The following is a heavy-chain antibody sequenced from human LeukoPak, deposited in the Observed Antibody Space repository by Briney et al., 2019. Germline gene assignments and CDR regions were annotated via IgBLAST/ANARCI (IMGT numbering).Heavy chain of an antibody. Sequence: SETLSLTCTVSGGSISSYYWSWIRQPPRKGLEWIGYIYYSGSTNYNPSLKSRVTISVDTSKNQFSLKLSSVTAADTAVYYCARNPSSGHNWFDPWGQGTLVTVSS. V-gene: IGHV4-59*08. CDR3: ARNPSSGHNWFDP. D-gene: IGHD6-19*01. CDR1: GGSISSYY. CDR2: IYYSGST. J-gene: IGHJ5*02.